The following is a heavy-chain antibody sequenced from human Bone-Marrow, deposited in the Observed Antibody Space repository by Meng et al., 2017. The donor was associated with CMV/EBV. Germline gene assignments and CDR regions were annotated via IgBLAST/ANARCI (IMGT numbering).Heavy chain of an antibody. CDR1: GFTFSSYD. Sequence: GESLKISCAACGFTFSSYDMHWVRQATGKGLEWVSAIGTAGDTYYPGSVKGRFTISRDNAKNSLYLQMNSLRAEDTAVYYCARDESRPSDVWGQGTTVTVSS. J-gene: IGHJ6*02. D-gene: IGHD6-6*01. CDR3: ARDESRPSDV. CDR2: IGTAGDT. V-gene: IGHV3-13*01.